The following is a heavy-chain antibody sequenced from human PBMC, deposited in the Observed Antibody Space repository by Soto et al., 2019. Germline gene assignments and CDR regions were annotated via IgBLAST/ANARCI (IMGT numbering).Heavy chain of an antibody. CDR3: ARSALSNRSYYYYGMDV. V-gene: IGHV3-30-3*01. Sequence: QVQLVESGGGVVQPGRSLRLSCAASGFTFSSYAMHWVRQAPGKGLEWVAVISYDGSNKYYADSVKGRFTISRDNSKNTLYLQMNSLRAEDTAVYYCARSALSNRSYYYYGMDVWGQGTTVTVSS. CDR1: GFTFSSYA. D-gene: IGHD2-2*01. CDR2: ISYDGSNK. J-gene: IGHJ6*02.